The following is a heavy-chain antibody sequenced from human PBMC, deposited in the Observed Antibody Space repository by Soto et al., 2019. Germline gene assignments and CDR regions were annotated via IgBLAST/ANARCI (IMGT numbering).Heavy chain of an antibody. CDR3: PRAASGMLEASDF. CDR2: MNAGNNQH. J-gene: IGHJ4*02. Sequence: QVQLVQSGAEVKKPGASVKDSCKASGYSFTNYDIHWVLQAAGLGLERRGWMNAGNNQHVYKQKFRGRVTVSAVTSISTTYMELSSLTSEDTAVYYCPRAASGMLEASDFWGQGTLVTVSS. D-gene: IGHD3-3*01. V-gene: IGHV1-8*01. CDR1: GYSFTNYD.